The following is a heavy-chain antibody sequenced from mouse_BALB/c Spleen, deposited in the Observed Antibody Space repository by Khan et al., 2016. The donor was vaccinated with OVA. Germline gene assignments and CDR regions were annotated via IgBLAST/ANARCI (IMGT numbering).Heavy chain of an antibody. J-gene: IGHJ2*01. V-gene: IGHV1-20*02. Sequence: MQLVESGPELVKPGASVKISCKASGYSFTGYFMNWVMQSHGKRLEWIGRINPHFGETFYNQKFKDKATLTVDESSSTAHMELRSLASEDSAVYDCARKNGSDFDYWGQGTTLTVSS. CDR1: GYSFTGYF. CDR2: INPHFGET. CDR3: ARKNGSDFDY. D-gene: IGHD1-1*01.